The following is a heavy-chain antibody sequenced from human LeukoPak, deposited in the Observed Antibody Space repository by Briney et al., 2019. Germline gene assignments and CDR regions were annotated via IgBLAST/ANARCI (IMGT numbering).Heavy chain of an antibody. CDR3: ARVPKKFYYDSSGTSNWLDP. CDR2: ISAYNGNT. CDR1: GYTFTSYG. Sequence: GASVKVSCKASGYTFTSYGISWVRQAPGQGLEWMGWISAYNGNTNYAQKLQDRVTMTTDTSTSTAYLELRSLRSDDTAVYYCARVPKKFYYDSSGTSNWLDPWGQGTLVTVSS. D-gene: IGHD3-22*01. J-gene: IGHJ5*02. V-gene: IGHV1-18*01.